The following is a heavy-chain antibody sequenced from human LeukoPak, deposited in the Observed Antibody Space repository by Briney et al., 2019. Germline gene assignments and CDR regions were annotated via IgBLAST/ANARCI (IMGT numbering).Heavy chain of an antibody. Sequence: SESLSLTCTVYGGSFSGYYGSWIRQPPGRGLEWIGEIYHTGTTYYNPSLKSRVTISLDTSRNQLSLKLSSVTAADTAVYFCARAGIAGSPSGYWGQGTLVTVSS. D-gene: IGHD6-13*01. CDR3: ARAGIAGSPSGY. J-gene: IGHJ4*02. CDR1: GGSFSGYY. CDR2: IYHTGTT. V-gene: IGHV4-34*01.